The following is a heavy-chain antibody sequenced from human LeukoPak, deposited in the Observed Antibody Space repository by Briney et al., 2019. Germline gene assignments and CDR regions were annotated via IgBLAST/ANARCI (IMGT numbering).Heavy chain of an antibody. J-gene: IGHJ5*02. V-gene: IGHV1-69*05. D-gene: IGHD3-10*01. Sequence: GSSVKVSCKTSGGTLRISALSWVRQAPGQGLEWMGGIMSSLGAASYAQKFQGKVTITTDESTGTAYMELSSLRSEDTAMYYCAGNGVPSDYYGSDLFNYFDPWGQGTLVTVSS. CDR3: AGNGVPSDYYGSDLFNYFDP. CDR1: GGTLRISA. CDR2: IMSSLGAA.